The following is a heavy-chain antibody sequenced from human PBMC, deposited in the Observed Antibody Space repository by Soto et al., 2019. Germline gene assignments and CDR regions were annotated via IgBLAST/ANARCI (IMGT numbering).Heavy chain of an antibody. Sequence: SVKLSWKASGGTFSSYAISWVRQAPGQGLEWMGGIIPIFGTANYAQKFQGRVTITADESTSTAYMELSSLRSEDTAVYYCASWAPGSNRLYYYGMDVWGQGTTVTVSS. D-gene: IGHD3-10*01. CDR2: IIPIFGTA. J-gene: IGHJ6*02. CDR3: ASWAPGSNRLYYYGMDV. CDR1: GGTFSSYA. V-gene: IGHV1-69*13.